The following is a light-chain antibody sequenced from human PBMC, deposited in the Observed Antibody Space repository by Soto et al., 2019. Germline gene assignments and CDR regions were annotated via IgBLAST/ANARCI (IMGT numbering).Light chain of an antibody. CDR3: SSYTSSSGV. CDR1: SSDVGGYNY. J-gene: IGLJ1*01. CDR2: DVS. Sequence: QSALTQPASVSGSPGQSITISCTGTSSDVGGYNYVSWYQQHPGEAPKLMIYDVSNRPSGVSNRFSGSKSGNTASLTISGLQAEDEADYYCSSYTSSSGVFGTGTKVTVL. V-gene: IGLV2-14*01.